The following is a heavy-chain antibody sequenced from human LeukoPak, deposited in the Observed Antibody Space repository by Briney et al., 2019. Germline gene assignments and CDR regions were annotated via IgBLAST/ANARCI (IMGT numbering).Heavy chain of an antibody. V-gene: IGHV4-39*01. CDR1: GGSISSSNYY. Sequence: RPSETLSLTCTVSGGSISSSNYYWGWIRQPPRKGLEWIGSIYYSGNTYYNPSLKSRVTISVDTSKNQFSLKLTSVTAADTAVYYCAHFKGGSFDFWGQGTMVTVSS. J-gene: IGHJ3*01. D-gene: IGHD1-26*01. CDR2: IYYSGNT. CDR3: AHFKGGSFDF.